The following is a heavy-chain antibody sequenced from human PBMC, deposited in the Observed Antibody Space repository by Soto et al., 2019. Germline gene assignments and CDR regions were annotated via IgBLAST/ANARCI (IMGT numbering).Heavy chain of an antibody. J-gene: IGHJ6*02. CDR2: IYYSGST. Sequence: SETLSLTCTVSGVSISSYYWSWIRQPPGKGLEWMGYIYYSGSTNYNPSLTSRVTISVDTSKNQFSLKLSSVTAADTAVYYCARGWEYCSSTSCSDLMDVWGQGTTVTVSS. D-gene: IGHD2-2*01. V-gene: IGHV4-59*01. CDR1: GVSISSYY. CDR3: ARGWEYCSSTSCSDLMDV.